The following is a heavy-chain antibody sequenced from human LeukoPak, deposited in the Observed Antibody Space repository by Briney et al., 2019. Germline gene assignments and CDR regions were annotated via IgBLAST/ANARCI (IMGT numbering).Heavy chain of an antibody. Sequence: ASVKVSCKASGYTFTGYYMHWVRQAPGQGLEWMGWINPNSGGTNYAQKFQGRVAMTRDTSISTAYMELSRLRSDDTAVYYCARVLAPNAPHRLEQSLRYYFDYWGQGTLVTVSS. CDR3: ARVLAPNAPHRLEQSLRYYFDY. J-gene: IGHJ4*02. D-gene: IGHD1/OR15-1a*01. CDR2: INPNSGGT. V-gene: IGHV1-2*02. CDR1: GYTFTGYY.